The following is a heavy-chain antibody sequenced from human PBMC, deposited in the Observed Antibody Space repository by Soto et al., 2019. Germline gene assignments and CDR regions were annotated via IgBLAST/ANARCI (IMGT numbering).Heavy chain of an antibody. Sequence: LQLQESGSGLVKPSQTLSLTCAVSGGSMSSGGYFWSWIRQPPGKGLEWIGYIYHSGSTYYNPSPXSXXTISVDRSKNQFSLKLNSVTAADTAVYYCARGLGPWGQGTLVTVSS. CDR1: GGSMSSGGYF. J-gene: IGHJ5*02. V-gene: IGHV4-30-2*01. CDR2: IYHSGST. CDR3: ARGLGP. D-gene: IGHD3-10*01.